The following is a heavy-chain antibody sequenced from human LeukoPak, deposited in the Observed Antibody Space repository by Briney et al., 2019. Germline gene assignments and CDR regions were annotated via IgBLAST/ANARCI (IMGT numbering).Heavy chain of an antibody. J-gene: IGHJ4*02. V-gene: IGHV3-21*01. D-gene: IGHD6-19*01. CDR1: GFTFSSYE. CDR3: ARAAVAECFDY. Sequence: PGGSLRLSCAASGFTFSSYEMNWFRQAPGKGLEWVSSISSSSSYIYYADSVKGRFTISRDNAKNSLYLQMNSLRAEDTAVYYCARAAVAECFDYWGQGTLVTVSS. CDR2: ISSSSSYI.